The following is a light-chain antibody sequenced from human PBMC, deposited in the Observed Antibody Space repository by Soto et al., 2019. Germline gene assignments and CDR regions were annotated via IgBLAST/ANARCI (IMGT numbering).Light chain of an antibody. Sequence: EIVMTQSPATLSVSPGERATLSCRASQSVSSNLAWYQKKPGQAPTLLIYGASTRATGIPTRFSGSGSGTEFTLTISSLQSEDFAIYYCQRYDNWWTFGQGTRVEIK. V-gene: IGKV3-15*01. CDR1: QSVSSN. CDR2: GAS. J-gene: IGKJ1*01. CDR3: QRYDNWWT.